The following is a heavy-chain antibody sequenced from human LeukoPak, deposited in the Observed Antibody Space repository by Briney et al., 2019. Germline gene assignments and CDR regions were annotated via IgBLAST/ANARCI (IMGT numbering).Heavy chain of an antibody. D-gene: IGHD3-16*02. CDR3: ARVGGSKRGELSFVY. J-gene: IGHJ4*02. V-gene: IGHV3-48*01. CDR1: GFTFSSYS. Sequence: GGSLRLSCAASGFTFSSYSMNWVRQAPGKGLEWVSYISSSSSTIYYADSVKGRFTISRDNAKNSLYLQMNSLRAEDTAVYYCARVGGSKRGELSFVYWGQGTLVTVSS. CDR2: ISSSSSTI.